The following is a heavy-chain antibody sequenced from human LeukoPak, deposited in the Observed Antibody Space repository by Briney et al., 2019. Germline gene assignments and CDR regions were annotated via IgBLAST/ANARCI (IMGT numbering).Heavy chain of an antibody. Sequence: PGGSLRLSCAASGFTFSSYGMHWVRQAPGKGREWVAVIWYDGSNKYYADSVKGRFTISRDNSKNTLYPQMNSLRAEDTAVYYCARYKEDLDAFDIWGQGTMVTVSS. J-gene: IGHJ3*02. D-gene: IGHD1-14*01. CDR3: ARYKEDLDAFDI. CDR1: GFTFSSYG. CDR2: IWYDGSNK. V-gene: IGHV3-33*01.